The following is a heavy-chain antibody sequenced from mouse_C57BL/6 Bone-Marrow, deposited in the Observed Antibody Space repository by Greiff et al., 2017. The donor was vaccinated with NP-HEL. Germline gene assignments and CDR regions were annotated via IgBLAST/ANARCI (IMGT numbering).Heavy chain of an antibody. CDR3: ARILRGYFDY. D-gene: IGHD1-1*01. CDR2: INPGSGGT. CDR1: GYAFTNYL. Sequence: VQLQQSGAELVRPGTSVKVSCKASGYAFTNYLIEWVKQRPGQGLEWIGVINPGSGGTNYNEKFKGKATLTADKSSSTAYMQLSSLTSEDSAVYFCARILRGYFDYWGQGTTLTVSS. J-gene: IGHJ2*01. V-gene: IGHV1-54*01.